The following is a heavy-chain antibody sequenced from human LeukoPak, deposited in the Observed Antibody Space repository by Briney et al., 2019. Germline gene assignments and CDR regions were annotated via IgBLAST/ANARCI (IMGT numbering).Heavy chain of an antibody. J-gene: IGHJ4*02. Sequence: SVKVSCKASGGTFSSYAISWVRQAPGQGLEWMGGIIPIFGTANYAQKFQGRVTITTNESTSTAYMELSSLRSEDTAVYYCASADEGYSSSWYPPYFDYWGQGTLVTVSS. CDR3: ASADEGYSSSWYPPYFDY. CDR1: GGTFSSYA. D-gene: IGHD6-13*01. CDR2: IIPIFGTA. V-gene: IGHV1-69*05.